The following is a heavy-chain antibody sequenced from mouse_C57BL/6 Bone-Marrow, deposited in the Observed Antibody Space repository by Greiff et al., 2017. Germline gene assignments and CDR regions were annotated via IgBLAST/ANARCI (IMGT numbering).Heavy chain of an antibody. CDR1: GFSLTSYG. CDR3: ASPYDGYFHWYFDV. J-gene: IGHJ1*03. V-gene: IGHV2-2*01. Sequence: QVQLQQSGPGLVQPSQSLSITCTVSGFSLTSYGVHWVRQSPGKGLEWLGVIWSGGSTDYNAAFISRLSISKDNSKSQVFFKMNSLQADDTAIYYCASPYDGYFHWYFDVWGTGTTVTVSS. CDR2: IWSGGST. D-gene: IGHD2-3*01.